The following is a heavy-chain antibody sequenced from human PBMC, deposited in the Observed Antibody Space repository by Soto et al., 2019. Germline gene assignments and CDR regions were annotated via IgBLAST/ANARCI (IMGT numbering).Heavy chain of an antibody. CDR3: ARETIWDIVATFSLRYTYYFDY. CDR2: ISSSSSTI. V-gene: IGHV3-48*02. Sequence: PGGSLRLSCAASGFTFSSYSMNWVRQAPGKGLEWVSYISSSSSTIYYADSVKGRFTISRDNAKNSLYLQMNSLRDEDTAVYYCARETIWDIVATFSLRYTYYFDYWGQGTLVTVSS. D-gene: IGHD5-12*01. CDR1: GFTFSSYS. J-gene: IGHJ4*02.